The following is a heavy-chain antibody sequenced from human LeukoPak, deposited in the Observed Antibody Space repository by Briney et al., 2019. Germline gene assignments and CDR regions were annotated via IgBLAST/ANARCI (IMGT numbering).Heavy chain of an antibody. J-gene: IGHJ4*02. Sequence: SETLSLTCTVSGGSISSYYWSWIRQPPGKGLEWIGYIYYSGSTNYSPSLKSRVTISVDTSKNQFSLKLSSVTAADTAVYYCARVDTIFGVVSRFDYWGQGTLVTVSS. CDR2: IYYSGST. D-gene: IGHD3-3*01. CDR3: ARVDTIFGVVSRFDY. CDR1: GGSISSYY. V-gene: IGHV4-59*01.